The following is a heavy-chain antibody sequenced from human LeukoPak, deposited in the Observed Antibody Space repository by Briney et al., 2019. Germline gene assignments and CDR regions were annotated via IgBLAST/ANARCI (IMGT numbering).Heavy chain of an antibody. CDR1: GFSFDDYG. CDR3: ARDRYGSGHYAFDI. CDR2: INWNGGSI. Sequence: GGSLRLSCAASGFSFDDYGMSGVPQAPGKALEWVSGINWNGGSIGYAHSVKGRFTISRDNAKHSLYLQMHSLRDEDTVLYYCARDRYGSGHYAFDISGQGTMVTVYS. D-gene: IGHD3-10*01. J-gene: IGHJ3*02. V-gene: IGHV3-20*04.